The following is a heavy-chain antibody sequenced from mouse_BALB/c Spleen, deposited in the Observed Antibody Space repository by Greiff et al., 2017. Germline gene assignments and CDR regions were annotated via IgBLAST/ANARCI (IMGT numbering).Heavy chain of an antibody. CDR2: ISSGGST. J-gene: IGHJ2*01. D-gene: IGHD2-4*01. V-gene: IGHV5-6-5*01. Sequence: EVKLLESGGGLVKPGGSLKLSCAASGFTFSSYAMSWVRQTPEKRLEWVASISSGGSTYYPDSVKGRFTISRDNARNILYLQMSSLRSEDTAMYYCARGGLRYYFDYWGQGTTLTVSS. CDR1: GFTFSSYA. CDR3: ARGGLRYYFDY.